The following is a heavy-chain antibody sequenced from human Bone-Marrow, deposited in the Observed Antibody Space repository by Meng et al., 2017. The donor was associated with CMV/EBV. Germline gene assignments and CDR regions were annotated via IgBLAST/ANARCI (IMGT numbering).Heavy chain of an antibody. CDR1: GFTVSSNY. V-gene: IGHV3-30*02. Sequence: GESLKISCAASGFTVSSNYMSWVRQAPGKGLEWVAFIRYDGSNKYYADSVKGRFTISRDNSKNTLYLQMNSLRAEDTAVYYCAKDRVGATGYWGQGTLVTVSS. J-gene: IGHJ4*02. CDR2: IRYDGSNK. D-gene: IGHD1-26*01. CDR3: AKDRVGATGY.